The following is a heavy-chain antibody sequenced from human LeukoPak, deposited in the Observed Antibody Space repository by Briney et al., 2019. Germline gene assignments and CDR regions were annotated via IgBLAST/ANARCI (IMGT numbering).Heavy chain of an antibody. CDR3: AELGITMIGGV. CDR1: GISFSNYS. CDR2: ISSSGSTI. V-gene: IGHV3-48*04. Sequence: GGSLRLSCAASGISFSNYSMNWVRQAPGRGLEWVSYISSSGSTIYYADSVKGRFTISRDNAKNSLYLQMNSLRAEDTAVYYCAELGITMIGGVWGKGTTVTISS. J-gene: IGHJ6*04. D-gene: IGHD3-10*02.